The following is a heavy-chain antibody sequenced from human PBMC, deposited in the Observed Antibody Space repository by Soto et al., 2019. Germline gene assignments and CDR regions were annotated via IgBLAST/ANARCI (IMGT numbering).Heavy chain of an antibody. CDR3: ARDYGDYDDDYYGMDV. Sequence: EVQLVESGGGLVQPGGSLRLSCAASGFTFSSYWMSWVRQAPGKGLEWVANIKQDGSEKYYVDSVKGRFTISRDNAKNSLYLQMNSLRAEDTAVYYCARDYGDYDDDYYGMDVWGQGTTVTVSS. CDR1: GFTFSSYW. CDR2: IKQDGSEK. V-gene: IGHV3-7*01. J-gene: IGHJ6*02. D-gene: IGHD4-17*01.